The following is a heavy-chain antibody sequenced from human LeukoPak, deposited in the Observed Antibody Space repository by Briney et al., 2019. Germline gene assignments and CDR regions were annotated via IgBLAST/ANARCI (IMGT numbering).Heavy chain of an antibody. CDR3: AKTHYDFWSGYQLLYYFDY. CDR1: GFTFSSYA. J-gene: IGHJ4*02. V-gene: IGHV3-23*01. CDR2: ISGSGGST. D-gene: IGHD3-3*01. Sequence: QPGGSLRLSCAASGFTFSSYAMSWVRQAPGKGLEWVSAISGSGGSTYYADSVKGRFTISRDNSKNTLYLQMNSLRAEDTAVYYCAKTHYDFWSGYQLLYYFDYWGQGTLVTVSS.